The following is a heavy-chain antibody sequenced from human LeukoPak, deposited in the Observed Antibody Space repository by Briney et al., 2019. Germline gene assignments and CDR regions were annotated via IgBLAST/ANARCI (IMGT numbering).Heavy chain of an antibody. V-gene: IGHV3-43*01. Sequence: GGSLRLSCAASGFTFDDYTMHWARQAPGKGLEWVSLISWDGGSTYYADSVKGRFTISRDNSKNSLYLQMNSLRTEDTALYYCAKGTHSGEYYMDVWGKGTTVTVSS. J-gene: IGHJ6*03. D-gene: IGHD5-12*01. CDR3: AKGTHSGEYYMDV. CDR1: GFTFDDYT. CDR2: ISWDGGST.